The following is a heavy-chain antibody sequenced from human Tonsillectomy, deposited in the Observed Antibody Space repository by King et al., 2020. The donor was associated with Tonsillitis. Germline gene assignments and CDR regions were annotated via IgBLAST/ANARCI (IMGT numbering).Heavy chain of an antibody. CDR1: GFTFNSYS. D-gene: IGHD2-8*01. J-gene: IGHJ4*02. CDR3: AKVRVPTNALFDY. CDR2: ISESGGVT. V-gene: IGHV3-23*04. Sequence: DVQLVESGGGLVQPGGSLRLSCTASGFTFNSYSMNWVRQAPGKGLEWLSVISESGGVTYYADSVRGRFTISRDNSKNTVYLQMNSLRDEDTAVYYCAKVRVPTNALFDYWGQGTLVTVSS.